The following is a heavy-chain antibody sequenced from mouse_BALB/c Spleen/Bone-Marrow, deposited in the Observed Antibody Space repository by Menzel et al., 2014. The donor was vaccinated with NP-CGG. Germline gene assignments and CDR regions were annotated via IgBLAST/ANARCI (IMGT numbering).Heavy chain of an antibody. J-gene: IGHJ2*01. D-gene: IGHD1-1*01. CDR1: GFTFSSYG. Sequence: DVKLQESGGGLVQPGGSLKLSCAASGFTFSSYGMSWVRQTPDKRLELVATINSNGGSTYYPDSVKGRFTISRDNAKNTLYLQMSSLKSEDTAMYYCARDYYGSSDYWGQGTTLTVSS. CDR2: INSNGGST. CDR3: ARDYYGSSDY. V-gene: IGHV5-6-3*01.